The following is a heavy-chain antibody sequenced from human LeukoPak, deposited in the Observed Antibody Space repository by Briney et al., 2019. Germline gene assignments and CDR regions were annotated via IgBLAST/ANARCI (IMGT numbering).Heavy chain of an antibody. CDR1: GYAISSGYY. D-gene: IGHD1-14*01. V-gene: IGHV4-38-2*02. Sequence: SETLSLTCTVSGYAISSGYYWGWIRQPPGKGLEWIGSIYHSGSTYYNLSLKSRVTISVDTSKNRFSLKLSSVTAADTAVYYCARGGKGPVSYYYYMDVWGKGTTVTVSS. J-gene: IGHJ6*03. CDR3: ARGGKGPVSYYYYMDV. CDR2: IYHSGST.